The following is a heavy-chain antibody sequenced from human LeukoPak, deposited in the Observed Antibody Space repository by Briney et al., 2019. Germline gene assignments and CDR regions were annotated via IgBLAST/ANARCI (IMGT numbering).Heavy chain of an antibody. V-gene: IGHV3-33*01. CDR3: ARDLTGSSGCIDY. J-gene: IGHJ4*02. CDR2: IWYDGSNK. D-gene: IGHD6-19*01. Sequence: GGSLRLSCAASGFTFSSYGVHWVRQAPGKGLEWVAVIWYDGSNKYYADSVKGRFTISRDNAKNSLYLQMNSLRAEDTAVYYCARDLTGSSGCIDYWGQGTLVTVSS. CDR1: GFTFSSYG.